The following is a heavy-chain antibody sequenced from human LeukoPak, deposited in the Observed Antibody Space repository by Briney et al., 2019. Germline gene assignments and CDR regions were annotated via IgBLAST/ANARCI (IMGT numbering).Heavy chain of an antibody. CDR1: GDSIRSYY. CDR3: ARDAYYYGHPVNWFDP. Sequence: SETLSLTCTVSGDSIRSYYWSWIRQPPGKGLEWIGYIYYSGSTNYNPSLKSRVTMSVDTSKNQFSLKLSSVTAADTAVYYCARDAYYYGHPVNWFDPWGQRTLVTVSS. V-gene: IGHV4-59*12. D-gene: IGHD3-10*01. CDR2: IYYSGST. J-gene: IGHJ5*02.